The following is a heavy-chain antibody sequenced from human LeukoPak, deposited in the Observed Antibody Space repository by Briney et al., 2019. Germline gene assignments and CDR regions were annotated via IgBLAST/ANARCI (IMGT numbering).Heavy chain of an antibody. CDR3: ARDPYSGTYGNTYYYYMDV. D-gene: IGHD1-26*01. CDR1: AFSFSNYN. J-gene: IGHJ6*03. CDR2: ITSSGSYI. V-gene: IGHV3-21*01. Sequence: AGGSLRLSCAASAFSFSNYNMNWVRQAPGKGLEWVSSITSSGSYIYYADSVKGRFTISRDNARNSLYLQMNSLTAEDTGVYYCARDPYSGTYGNTYYYYMDVWGKGTTVTISS.